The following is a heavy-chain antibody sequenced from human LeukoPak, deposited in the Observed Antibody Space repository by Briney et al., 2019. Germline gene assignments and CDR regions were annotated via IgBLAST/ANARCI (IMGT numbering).Heavy chain of an antibody. CDR3: ARHGLDYGDYVDY. V-gene: IGHV4-59*08. D-gene: IGHD4/OR15-4a*01. CDR2: IYYSGST. J-gene: IGHJ4*02. Sequence: SETLSLTCAVYGGSFSGYYWSWIRQPPGKGLEWIGYIYYSGSTNYNPSLKSRVTISVDTSKNQFSLKLSSVTAADTAVYYCARHGLDYGDYVDYWGQGTLVTVSS. CDR1: GGSFSGYY.